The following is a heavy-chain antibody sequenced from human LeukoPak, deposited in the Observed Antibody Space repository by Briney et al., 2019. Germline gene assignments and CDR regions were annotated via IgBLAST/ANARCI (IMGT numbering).Heavy chain of an antibody. Sequence: GGSLRLSCAASVFTFSNYGMSWVRQAPGKGLEWVSGISGSGGSTYYADSVKGRFTISRDNAKNSLYLQMNSLRAEDTAVYYCARVVAAAGTIWGQGTLVTVSS. V-gene: IGHV3-23*01. CDR1: VFTFSNYG. D-gene: IGHD6-13*01. J-gene: IGHJ4*02. CDR3: ARVVAAAGTI. CDR2: ISGSGGST.